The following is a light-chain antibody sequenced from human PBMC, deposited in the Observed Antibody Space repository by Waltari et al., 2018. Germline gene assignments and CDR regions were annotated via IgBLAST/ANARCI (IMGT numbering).Light chain of an antibody. CDR1: QSLVHTAGITY. J-gene: IGKJ1*01. CDR3: MQTTHWPPCT. Sequence: DVVMTQSPLSLSVTLGQPASISCRSSQSLVHTAGITYLTWFHQRPGQSPRRLIYRLSNRVPGVPDRFSGSGSGTDFTLKISRVEAEDVGLYYCMQTTHWPPCTFGQGTKVEI. V-gene: IGKV2-30*02. CDR2: RLS.